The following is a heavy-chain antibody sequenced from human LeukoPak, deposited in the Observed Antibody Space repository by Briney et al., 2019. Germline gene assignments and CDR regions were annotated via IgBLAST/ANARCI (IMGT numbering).Heavy chain of an antibody. V-gene: IGHV3-53*01. CDR2: IYRGGRT. J-gene: IGHJ4*02. CDR3: ASSSYGDYTFDY. Sequence: GGSLRLSCAASRFTVSSNYMSWVSQAPGKGMEWVSVIYRGGRTYYANSVKGRFTISRDNSKSTLYLQMNGLRGENTAVYYCASSSYGDYTFDYGGQGTLVTVSS. D-gene: IGHD4-17*01. CDR1: RFTVSSNY.